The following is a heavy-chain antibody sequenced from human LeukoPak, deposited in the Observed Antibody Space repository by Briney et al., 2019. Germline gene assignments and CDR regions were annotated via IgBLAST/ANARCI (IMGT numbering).Heavy chain of an antibody. D-gene: IGHD4-17*01. CDR2: IYYSGST. V-gene: IGHV4-59*08. CDR1: GGSISSYY. Sequence: SETLSLTCTVSGGSISSYYWSWIRQPSGKGLEWIGYIYYSGSTNYNPSLKSRVTISVDTSKNQFSLKLSSVTAADTAVYYCARRTPYGELDYWGQGTLVTVSS. J-gene: IGHJ4*02. CDR3: ARRTPYGELDY.